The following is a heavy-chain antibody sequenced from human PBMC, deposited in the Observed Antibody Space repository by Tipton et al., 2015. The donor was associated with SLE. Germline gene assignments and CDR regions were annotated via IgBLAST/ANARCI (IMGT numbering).Heavy chain of an antibody. CDR3: ARNRYRGYAAETNYYNYYYLDV. CDR2: IYYSGNT. CDR1: GGSISSYY. J-gene: IGHJ6*03. V-gene: IGHV4-59*01. D-gene: IGHD5-12*01. Sequence: PGLVKPSETLSLTCTVSGGSISSYYWSWIRQPPGKGLEWIGYIYYSGNTNYNPSLKSRVTMSIDTSMTQVSLKLSSVTAADTAVYYCARNRYRGYAAETNYYNYYYLDVWGKGTTVTVSS.